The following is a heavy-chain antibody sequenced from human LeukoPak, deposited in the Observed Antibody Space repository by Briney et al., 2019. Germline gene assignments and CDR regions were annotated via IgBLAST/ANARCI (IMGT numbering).Heavy chain of an antibody. J-gene: IGHJ4*02. V-gene: IGHV5-10-1*01. Sequence: GESLRISCKASGYSFSSHWISWVRQMPGKGLEWMGRIDPSDSYTNYSPSFQGHVTISADKSISTAYLQWSSLKASDTAMYYCARHSLSSMHFDYWGQGTLVTVSS. CDR3: ARHSLSSMHFDY. CDR1: GYSFSSHW. D-gene: IGHD2/OR15-2a*01. CDR2: IDPSDSYT.